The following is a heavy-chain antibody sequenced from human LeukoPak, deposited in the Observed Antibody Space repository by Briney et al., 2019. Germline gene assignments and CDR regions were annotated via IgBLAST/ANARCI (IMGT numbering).Heavy chain of an antibody. D-gene: IGHD5-12*01. CDR1: GGSISSYY. V-gene: IGHV4-59*01. J-gene: IGHJ6*02. CDR2: IYYSGST. CDR3: ARDRNSDYDLYYYYGMDV. Sequence: SETLSLTCTVSGGSISSYYWSWIRQPPGKGLEWIGYIYYSGSTNYNPSLKSRVAISVDTSKNQFSLKLSSVTAADTAVYYCARDRNSDYDLYYYYGMDVWGQGTTVTVSS.